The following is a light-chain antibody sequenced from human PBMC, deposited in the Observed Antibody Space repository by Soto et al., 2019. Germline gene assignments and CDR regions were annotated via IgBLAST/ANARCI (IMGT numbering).Light chain of an antibody. CDR1: QSVSNSY. Sequence: EIVLTQSPGTLSLSPGERATLSCRASQSVSNSYLAWYHQKPGQAPRLLIYGASSRATGIPDRFSGSGSGKDFTLTISRLEPEDFAIYYCQQYGRSPLTFGGGTKV. CDR3: QQYGRSPLT. CDR2: GAS. V-gene: IGKV3-20*01. J-gene: IGKJ4*02.